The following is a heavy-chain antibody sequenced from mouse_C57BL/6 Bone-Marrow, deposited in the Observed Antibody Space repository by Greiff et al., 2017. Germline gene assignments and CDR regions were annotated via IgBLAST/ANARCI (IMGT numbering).Heavy chain of an antibody. CDR2: ISSGSSTI. CDR1: GFTFSDYG. V-gene: IGHV5-17*01. CDR3: AREVLLLGFAY. D-gene: IGHD1-1*01. Sequence: EVKLVESGGGLVKPGGSLKLSCAASGFTFSDYGMHWVRQAPEKGLEWVAYISSGSSTIYYAATVKGRFTISRDNAKTTLFLQMTSLRSEDTAMYYCAREVLLLGFAYWGQGTLVTVSA. J-gene: IGHJ3*01.